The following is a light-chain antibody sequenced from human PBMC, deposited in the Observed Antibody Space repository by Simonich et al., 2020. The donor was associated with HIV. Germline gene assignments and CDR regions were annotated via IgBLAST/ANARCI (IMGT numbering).Light chain of an antibody. CDR1: QSLLYSDGKTY. CDR3: MQSIQLPLT. V-gene: IGKV2D-29*02. CDR2: EVS. J-gene: IGKJ4*01. Sequence: DIVMTQSPLSLSVTPGQPASISCKSSQSLLYSDGKTYLSWYLQKPGQSPQLLIYEVSNRCSGVPDRFSGSGSGTDFTLKLSRVEAEDVGVYYCMQSIQLPLTFGGGTKVEIK.